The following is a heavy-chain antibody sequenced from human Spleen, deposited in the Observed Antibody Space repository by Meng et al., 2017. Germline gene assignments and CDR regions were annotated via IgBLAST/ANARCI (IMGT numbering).Heavy chain of an antibody. J-gene: IGHJ1*01. CDR1: GFTFSSYA. CDR3: AKGTRGQGLVHSKYFQH. V-gene: IGHV3-23*01. D-gene: IGHD6-19*01. CDR2: ISGSGGST. Sequence: GESLKISCAASGFTFSSYAMSWVRQAPGKGLEWVSAISGSGGSTYYADSVKGRFTISRDNSKNTLYLQMNSLRAEDTAVYYCAKGTRGQGLVHSKYFQHWGQGTLVTVSS.